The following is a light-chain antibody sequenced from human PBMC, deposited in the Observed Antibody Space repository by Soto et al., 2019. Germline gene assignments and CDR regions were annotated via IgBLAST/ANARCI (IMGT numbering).Light chain of an antibody. Sequence: QSVLTQPASVSGSPGQSITISCTGTSIDVGSYNLVSWCQQHPGKAPKLMIYEVSKRPSGVSNRFSGSKSGNTASLTISGLQAEDEADYYCCSYAGTPRVFGTGTKVTVL. V-gene: IGLV2-23*02. CDR3: CSYAGTPRV. J-gene: IGLJ1*01. CDR2: EVS. CDR1: SIDVGSYNL.